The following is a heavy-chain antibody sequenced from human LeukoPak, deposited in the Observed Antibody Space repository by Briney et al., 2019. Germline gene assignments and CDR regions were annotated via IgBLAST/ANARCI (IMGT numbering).Heavy chain of an antibody. CDR1: GGSFSGYY. Sequence: SETLSFTCAVYGGSFSGYYWSWLRQPPGKGLEWIGEINHSGSTNYNPSLKSRVTISVDTSKNQFSLKLSSVTAADTAVYYCARSRGAYSSGWYEDYWGQGTLVTVSS. D-gene: IGHD6-19*01. V-gene: IGHV4-34*01. CDR3: ARSRGAYSSGWYEDY. J-gene: IGHJ4*02. CDR2: INHSGST.